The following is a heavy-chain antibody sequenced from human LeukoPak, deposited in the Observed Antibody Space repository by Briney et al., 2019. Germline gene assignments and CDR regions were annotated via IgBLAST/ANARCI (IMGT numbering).Heavy chain of an antibody. CDR3: AKDLSSSGWYRRHYYGMDV. D-gene: IGHD6-19*01. V-gene: IGHV3-30*18. J-gene: IGHJ6*02. CDR1: GFTFSSYG. Sequence: GGSLRLSCAASGFTFSSYGMHWVRQAPGKGLEWVAVISYDGSNKYYADSVKGRFTISRGNSKNTLYLQMNSLRAEDTAVYYCAKDLSSSGWYRRHYYGMDVWGQGTTVTVSS. CDR2: ISYDGSNK.